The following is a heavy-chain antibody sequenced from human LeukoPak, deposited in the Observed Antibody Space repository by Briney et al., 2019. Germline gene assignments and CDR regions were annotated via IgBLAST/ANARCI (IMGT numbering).Heavy chain of an antibody. CDR1: GFTFSSYG. J-gene: IGHJ4*02. CDR3: AKESKPEWELTYMFSSTRLAFDY. V-gene: IGHV3-30*02. D-gene: IGHD1-26*01. CDR2: IRYDGSNK. Sequence: GGSLRLSCAASGFTFSSYGMHWVRQAPGKGLEWVAFIRYDGSNKYYADSVKGRFTISRDNSKNTLYLQMNSLRAEDTAVYYCAKESKPEWELTYMFSSTRLAFDYWGQGTLVTVSS.